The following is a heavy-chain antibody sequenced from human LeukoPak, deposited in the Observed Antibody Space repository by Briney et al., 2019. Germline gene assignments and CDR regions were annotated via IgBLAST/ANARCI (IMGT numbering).Heavy chain of an antibody. J-gene: IGHJ6*03. Sequence: QPGGSLRLSCAASGFTFSSYAMTWVRQAPGEGLEWVSAISGSGGSTYYADSVKGRFTISRDDSKNTLYLQMNSLRAEDTAIYYCARAQWRTYSYYYMDVWGKGTTVTVSS. CDR3: ARAQWRTYSYYYMDV. CDR1: GFTFSSYA. D-gene: IGHD6-19*01. CDR2: ISGSGGST. V-gene: IGHV3-23*01.